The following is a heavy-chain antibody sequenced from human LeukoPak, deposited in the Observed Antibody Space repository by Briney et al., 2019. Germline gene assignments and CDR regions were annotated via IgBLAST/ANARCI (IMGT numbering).Heavy chain of an antibody. J-gene: IGHJ4*02. D-gene: IGHD2-2*02. CDR1: GGSISSYY. CDR2: IYYSGST. V-gene: IGHV4-59*01. CDR3: ARAPAAISPFDY. Sequence: PLETLSLTCTVSGGSISSYYWSWIRQPPGKGLEWIGYIYYSGSTNYNPSLKSRVTISVDTSKNQFSLKLSSVTAADTAVYYCARAPAAISPFDYWGQGTLVTVSS.